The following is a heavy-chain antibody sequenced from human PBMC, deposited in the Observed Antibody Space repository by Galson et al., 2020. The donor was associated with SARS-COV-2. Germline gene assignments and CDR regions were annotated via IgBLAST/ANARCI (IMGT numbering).Heavy chain of an antibody. V-gene: IGHV3-21*01. Sequence: GESLKISCAVSGFTFSSYTMNWVRQAPGKGMEWVSAISSNSDYIYYADSVTGRFTISRDNGKNALDLQMNSLRAEDTAVYYCARDGSWSVFGMDVWGQGTTVTVSS. CDR2: ISSNSDYI. D-gene: IGHD2-15*01. J-gene: IGHJ6*02. CDR1: GFTFSSYT. CDR3: ARDGSWSVFGMDV.